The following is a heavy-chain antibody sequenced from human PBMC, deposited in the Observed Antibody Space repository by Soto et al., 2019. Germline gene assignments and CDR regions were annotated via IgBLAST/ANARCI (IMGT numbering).Heavy chain of an antibody. CDR3: ASSAGFCSGGSCYDY. CDR2: IYSGGIT. V-gene: IGHV3-53*02. Sequence: EVQLVETGGGLIQPGGSLRLSCAASKLTVGSSYMTWVRQAPGKGLEWVAVIYSGGITYYADAVKGRFTISRDTSKNTLYHQMNALRADDTAVYYCASSAGFCSGGSCYDYWGQGTLVTVSS. CDR1: KLTVGSSY. D-gene: IGHD2-15*01. J-gene: IGHJ4*02.